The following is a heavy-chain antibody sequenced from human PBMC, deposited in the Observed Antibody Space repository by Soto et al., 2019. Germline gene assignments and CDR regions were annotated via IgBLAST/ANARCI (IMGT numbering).Heavy chain of an antibody. CDR3: ARLLWSRGDWFDP. CDR2: IYYSGST. CDR1: GGSISNYY. Sequence: QVQLQESGPGLVKPSETLSLTCTVSGGSISNYYWSWIRQPPGKGLEWIGYIYYSGSTNYNPSLKSRVTISVDTSKNQFSLKLSSVTAADTAVYYCARLLWSRGDWFDPWGQGTLVTVSS. V-gene: IGHV4-59*08. J-gene: IGHJ5*02. D-gene: IGHD3-10*01.